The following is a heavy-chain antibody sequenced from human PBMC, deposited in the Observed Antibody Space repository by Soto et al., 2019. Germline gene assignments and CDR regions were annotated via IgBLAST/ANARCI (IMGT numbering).Heavy chain of an antibody. CDR3: ARWARSRELDV. CDR2: IHYSGST. D-gene: IGHD3-10*01. J-gene: IGHJ6*02. CDR1: GDSLSSYY. V-gene: IGHV4-59*08. Sequence: PSETLSLTCTVSGDSLSSYYWNWMRQPPGKGLEWIGYIHYSGSTNYIPSLKSRVTISVDTSKNQFSLKLSSVTAADTAVYYCARWARSRELDVWGQGTTVTVSS.